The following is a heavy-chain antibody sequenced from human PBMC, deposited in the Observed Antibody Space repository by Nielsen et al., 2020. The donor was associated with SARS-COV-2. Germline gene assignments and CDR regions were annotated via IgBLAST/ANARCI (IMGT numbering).Heavy chain of an antibody. CDR2: ISWNSGSI. V-gene: IGHV3-9*01. J-gene: IGHJ3*02. CDR3: ARPHSGSYQGAFDI. D-gene: IGHD1-26*01. CDR1: GFTFDDYA. Sequence: GGSLRLSCAASGFTFDDYAMHWVRQAPGKGLEWVSGISWNSGSIGYADSVKGRFTNSRDNAKNSLYLQMNSLRAEDTAVYYCARPHSGSYQGAFDIWGQGTMVTVSS.